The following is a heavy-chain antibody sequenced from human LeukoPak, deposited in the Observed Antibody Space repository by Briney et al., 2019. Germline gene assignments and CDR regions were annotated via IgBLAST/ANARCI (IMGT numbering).Heavy chain of an antibody. CDR2: IIPIFGTA. Sequence: GSSVKVSCKASGGTFSSYAISWVRQAPGQGLEWMGGIIPIFGTANYAQKFQGRVTITTDESTSTAYMKLSSLRSEDTAVYYCARDRGRDGYNYFDYWGQGTLVTVSS. J-gene: IGHJ4*02. CDR1: GGTFSSYA. CDR3: ARDRGRDGYNYFDY. V-gene: IGHV1-69*05. D-gene: IGHD5-24*01.